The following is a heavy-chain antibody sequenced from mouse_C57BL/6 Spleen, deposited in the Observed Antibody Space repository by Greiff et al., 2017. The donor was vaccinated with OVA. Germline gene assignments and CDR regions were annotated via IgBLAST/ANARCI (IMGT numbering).Heavy chain of an antibody. J-gene: IGHJ4*01. V-gene: IGHV1-69*01. Sequence: QVQLQQPGAELVTPGASVKLSCKASGYTFTSYWMHWVKQRPGQGLEWIGEIDPSDSYTNYNQKFKGKSTLTVDKSSSTAYMQLSSLTSEDSAVYYCARPAIGRGYAMDYWGQGTSVTVSS. CDR2: IDPSDSYT. CDR3: ARPAIGRGYAMDY. CDR1: GYTFTSYW.